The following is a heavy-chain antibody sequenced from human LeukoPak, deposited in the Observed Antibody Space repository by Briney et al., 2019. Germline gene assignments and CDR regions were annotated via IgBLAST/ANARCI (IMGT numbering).Heavy chain of an antibody. V-gene: IGHV4-59*12. CDR1: GGSISSYY. J-gene: IGHJ5*02. Sequence: PSETLSLTCTVSGGSISSYYWSWIRQPPGKGLEWIGYIYYSGSTNYNPSLKSRVTISVDTSKNQFSLKLSSVTAADTAVYYCARPAYCSGGSCYWRDWFDPWGQGTLVTVSS. CDR3: ARPAYCSGGSCYWRDWFDP. CDR2: IYYSGST. D-gene: IGHD2-15*01.